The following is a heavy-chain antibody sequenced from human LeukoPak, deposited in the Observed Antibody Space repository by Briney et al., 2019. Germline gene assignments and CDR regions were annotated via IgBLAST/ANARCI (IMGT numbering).Heavy chain of an antibody. CDR1: GFTFTTYN. V-gene: IGHV3-21*01. J-gene: IGHJ5*02. CDR3: ARGGPRWFDP. Sequence: PGGSLRLSCAASGFTFTTYNMNWVRQAPGKGLEWVSSITSGDTYIYYADSVKGRFTISRDNAKNSLYLQVNSLRAEDTAVYFCARGGPRWFDPWGQGTLVTVSS. CDR2: ITSGDTYI.